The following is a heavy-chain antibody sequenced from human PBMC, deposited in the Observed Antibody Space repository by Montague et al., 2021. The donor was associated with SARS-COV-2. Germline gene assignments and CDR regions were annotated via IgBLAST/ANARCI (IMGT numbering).Heavy chain of an antibody. V-gene: IGHV3-48*03. D-gene: IGHD4-17*01. Sequence: SLRLSCAASGFTFSSYEMNWVRQAPGKGLEWVSYISSSGSTIYYADSVKGRFTISRDNAKNSLYLQMNSLRAEDTAVYYCASGDFDYYYYGMDVWGQGTTVTVPS. CDR1: GFTFSSYE. J-gene: IGHJ6*02. CDR3: ASGDFDYYYYGMDV. CDR2: ISSSGSTI.